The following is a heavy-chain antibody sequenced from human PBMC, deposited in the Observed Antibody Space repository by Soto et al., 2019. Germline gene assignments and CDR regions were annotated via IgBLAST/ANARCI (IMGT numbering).Heavy chain of an antibody. V-gene: IGHV1-69*13. J-gene: IGHJ4*01. CDR2: IIPIFGTA. D-gene: IGHD3-22*01. Sequence: ASVKVSCKASGGTFSSYAISWVRQAPGQGLEWMGGIIPIFGTANYAQKLQGRVTITADESTSTAYMELSSLRSEDTAVYYCTTDSYSTIIIVRFDYWGHGTLVTVSS. CDR3: TTDSYSTIIIVRFDY. CDR1: GGTFSSYA.